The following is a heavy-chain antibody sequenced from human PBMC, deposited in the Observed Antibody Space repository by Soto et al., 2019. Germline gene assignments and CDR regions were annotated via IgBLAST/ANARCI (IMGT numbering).Heavy chain of an antibody. CDR1: GGSFSAYY. CDR2: INHSGGST. V-gene: IGHV4-34*10. Sequence: PSETLSLTCAVYGGSFSAYYWSWIRQPPGKGLEWIGEINHSGGSTYYRPSLESRMHMSLDATRNHYSLRLTSVTAADTAVYFCARAPVGLDTISYFDYWGQGNLVTVSS. J-gene: IGHJ4*02. CDR3: ARAPVGLDTISYFDY. D-gene: IGHD3-3*01.